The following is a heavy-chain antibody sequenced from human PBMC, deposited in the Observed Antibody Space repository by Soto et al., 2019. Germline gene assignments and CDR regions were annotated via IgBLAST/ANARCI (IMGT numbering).Heavy chain of an antibody. J-gene: IGHJ6*02. Sequence: QVQLVQSGAEVKKPGSSVQVSCKASGCTFSSYTISWVRQAPGQGLEWMGRIIPILGIANYAQKFQGRVTITADKSTSTAYMELSSIRSEDTAVYYCARELGNYYYYGMDVWGQGTTVTVSS. CDR2: IIPILGIA. CDR1: GCTFSSYT. V-gene: IGHV1-69*08. CDR3: ARELGNYYYYGMDV.